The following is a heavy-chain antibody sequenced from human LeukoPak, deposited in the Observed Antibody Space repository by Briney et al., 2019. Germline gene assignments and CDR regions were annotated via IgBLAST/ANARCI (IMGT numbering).Heavy chain of an antibody. CDR3: ARNSRVASTSGLNY. CDR1: GGTFSSYP. CDR2: ITPIFGEA. J-gene: IGHJ4*02. D-gene: IGHD5-12*01. Sequence: SVKVSCKASGGTFSSYPISWVRQAPGQGLEWMGEITPIFGEAQNAEKFQGRVTITADEPTSTVYMELTSLRLDDTAMYYCARNSRVASTSGLNYWGQGTLVTVSS. V-gene: IGHV1-69*13.